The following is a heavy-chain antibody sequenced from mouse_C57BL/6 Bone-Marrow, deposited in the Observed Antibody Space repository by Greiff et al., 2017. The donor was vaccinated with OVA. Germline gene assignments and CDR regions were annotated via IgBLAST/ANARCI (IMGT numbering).Heavy chain of an antibody. Sequence: EVLLVESGGDLVKPGGSLKLSCAASGFTFSSYGMSWVRQTPDKRLEWVATISSGGSYTYYPDSVKGRFTISRDKATNTLYLQMSRLKSEDTAMYYCAKKDNSGTLAYWGQGTLVTVS. CDR2: ISSGGSYT. J-gene: IGHJ3*01. CDR1: GFTFSSYG. CDR3: AKKDNSGTLAY. D-gene: IGHD3-2*02. V-gene: IGHV5-6*01.